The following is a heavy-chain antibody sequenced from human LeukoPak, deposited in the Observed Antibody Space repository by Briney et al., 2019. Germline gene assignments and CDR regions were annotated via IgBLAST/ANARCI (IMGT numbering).Heavy chain of an antibody. CDR2: ISSSSSYI. V-gene: IGHV3-21*01. Sequence: GGSLRPSCAASGFTFSSYSMNWVRQAPGKGLEWVSSISSSSSYICYADSVKGRFTISRDNAKNSLYLQMNSLRAEDTAVYYCARGGTRELDYWGQGTLVTVSP. CDR1: GFTFSSYS. J-gene: IGHJ4*02. CDR3: ARGGTRELDY.